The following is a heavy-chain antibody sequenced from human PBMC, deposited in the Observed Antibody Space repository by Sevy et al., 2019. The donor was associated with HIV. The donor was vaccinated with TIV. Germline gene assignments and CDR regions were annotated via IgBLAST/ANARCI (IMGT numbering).Heavy chain of an antibody. CDR1: GGSISSYY. V-gene: IGHV4-59*13. CDR2: IYYSGST. D-gene: IGHD1-26*01. Sequence: SETLSLTCTVSGGSISSYYWSWIRQPPGKGLEWIGYIYYSGSTNYNPSLKSRVTISVDTSKNQFSLKLSSVTAADTAVYYCARVHRGVGAFGPYYYYGMDVWGLGTTVTVSS. CDR3: ARVHRGVGAFGPYYYYGMDV. J-gene: IGHJ6*02.